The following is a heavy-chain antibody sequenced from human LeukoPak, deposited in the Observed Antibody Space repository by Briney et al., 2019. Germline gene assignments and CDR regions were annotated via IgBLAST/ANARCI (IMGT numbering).Heavy chain of an antibody. CDR3: ARSRGATVTIDN. V-gene: IGHV4-38-2*01. D-gene: IGHD4-11*01. J-gene: IGHJ4*02. CDR1: GYSISSGYH. CDR2: VYHSGST. Sequence: PSETLSLTCAVSGYSISSGYHWGWIRQPPGRWLEWIGPVYHSGSTNYNPSLESRVTISVDTSKNQFSLRLSSVTAADTAVYYCARSRGATVTIDNWGQGTLVTVSS.